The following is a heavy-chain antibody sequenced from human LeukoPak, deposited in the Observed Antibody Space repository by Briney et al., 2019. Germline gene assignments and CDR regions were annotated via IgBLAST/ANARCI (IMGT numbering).Heavy chain of an antibody. D-gene: IGHD5-18*01. CDR1: GGTFSSYA. Sequence: ASVKVSCKASGGTFSSYAISWVRQAPGQGLEWMGGIIPIFGTANYAQKFQGRVTITADESTSTAYMELSSLRSEDTAVYYCARKIGYSYGSDYWGQGTLVTVSS. V-gene: IGHV1-69*13. CDR3: ARKIGYSYGSDY. J-gene: IGHJ4*02. CDR2: IIPIFGTA.